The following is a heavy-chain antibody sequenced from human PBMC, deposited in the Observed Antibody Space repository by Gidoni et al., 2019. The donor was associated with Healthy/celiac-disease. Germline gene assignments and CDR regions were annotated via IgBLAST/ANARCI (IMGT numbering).Heavy chain of an antibody. V-gene: IGHV3-49*04. Sequence: EVQLVESGGGLVQPGRSLRLSCTASGFTFGDYAMSWVRQAPGKGLEWVGFMRSKAYGGTTEYAASVKGRFTISRDDSKSIAYLQMNSLKTEDTAVYYCTRGRYYYGSGSYYGPGYYYYYGMDVWGQGTTVTVSS. D-gene: IGHD3-10*01. CDR3: TRGRYYYGSGSYYGPGYYYYYGMDV. CDR1: GFTFGDYA. J-gene: IGHJ6*02. CDR2: MRSKAYGGTT.